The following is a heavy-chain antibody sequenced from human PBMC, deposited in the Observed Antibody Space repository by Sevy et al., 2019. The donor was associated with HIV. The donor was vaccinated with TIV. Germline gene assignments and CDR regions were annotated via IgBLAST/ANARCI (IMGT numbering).Heavy chain of an antibody. Sequence: GGSLRLSCAASGFTFSSYAMSWVRQAPGKGLEWVSAISGSGGSTYYADSVKGRFTISRDNSKNTLYLQMNSRRAEDTAVYDCAKDKLPDYYDSSGYYYGGAFDIWGQGTMVTVSS. CDR1: GFTFSSYA. V-gene: IGHV3-23*01. J-gene: IGHJ3*02. CDR3: AKDKLPDYYDSSGYYYGGAFDI. CDR2: ISGSGGST. D-gene: IGHD3-22*01.